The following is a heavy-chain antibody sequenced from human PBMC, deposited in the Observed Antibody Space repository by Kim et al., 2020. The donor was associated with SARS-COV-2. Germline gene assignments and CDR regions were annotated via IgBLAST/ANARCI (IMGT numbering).Heavy chain of an antibody. J-gene: IGHJ4*02. Sequence: GESLRLSCAASGFTFSSYGMHWVRQAPGKGLEWVAVIWYDGSNKYYADSVKGRFTISRDNSKNTLYLQMNSLRAEDTAVYYCARDFIVGATYPFDYWGQGTLVTVSS. CDR1: GFTFSSYG. CDR2: IWYDGSNK. V-gene: IGHV3-33*01. CDR3: ARDFIVGATYPFDY. D-gene: IGHD1-26*01.